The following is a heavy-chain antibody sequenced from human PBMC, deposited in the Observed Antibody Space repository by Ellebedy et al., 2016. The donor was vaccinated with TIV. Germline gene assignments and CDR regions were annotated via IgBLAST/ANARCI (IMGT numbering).Heavy chain of an antibody. CDR1: GYTLTELS. CDR3: ATYYYDSSGYTNWFDP. Sequence: ASVKVSCXVSGYTLTELSMHWVRQAPGKGLEWMGGFDPEDGETIYAQKFQGRVTMTEDTSTDTAYMELSSLRSEDTAVYYCATYYYDSSGYTNWFDPWGQGTLVTVSS. D-gene: IGHD3-22*01. CDR2: FDPEDGET. V-gene: IGHV1-24*01. J-gene: IGHJ5*02.